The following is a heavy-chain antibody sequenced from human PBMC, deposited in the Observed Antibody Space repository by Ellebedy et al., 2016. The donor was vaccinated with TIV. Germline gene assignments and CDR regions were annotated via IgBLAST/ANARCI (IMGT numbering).Heavy chain of an antibody. CDR2: ISYDGSNK. J-gene: IGHJ4*02. Sequence: PGGSLRLSCAGSELTFSRVAMHWVRQAPGKGLEWVASISYDGSNKYYADAVKGRFAISRDNSENTLYLQVNSLTTEDTAVYYCARDRPGTVVAGALEYWGQGTLVTVSS. CDR3: ARDRPGTVVAGALEY. D-gene: IGHD6-19*01. V-gene: IGHV3-30*09. CDR1: ELTFSRVA.